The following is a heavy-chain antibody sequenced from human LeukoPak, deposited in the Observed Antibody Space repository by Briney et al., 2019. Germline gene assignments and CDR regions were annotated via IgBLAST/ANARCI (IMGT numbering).Heavy chain of an antibody. D-gene: IGHD3-3*01. CDR3: AKVGARNYYYYGMDV. V-gene: IGHV3-30*18. Sequence: GGSLRLSCTASGFTFSAYGMNWVRQAPGKGLEWVAVISYDGSNKYYADSVKGRFTISRDNSKNTLYLQMNSLRAEDTAVYYCAKVGARNYYYYGMDVWGQGTTVTVSS. CDR2: ISYDGSNK. CDR1: GFTFSAYG. J-gene: IGHJ6*02.